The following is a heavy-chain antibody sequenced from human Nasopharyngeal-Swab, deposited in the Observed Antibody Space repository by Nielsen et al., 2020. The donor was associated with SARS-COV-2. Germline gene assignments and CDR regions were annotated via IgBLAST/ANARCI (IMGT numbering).Heavy chain of an antibody. J-gene: IGHJ3*02. CDR1: GGSISSYY. CDR3: ARLPYDFWSGSRGAFDI. D-gene: IGHD3-3*01. CDR2: IYYRGST. V-gene: IGHV4-59*08. Sequence: SETLSLTCTVSGGSISSYYWSWIRQPPGKGLEWIGYIYYRGSTNYNPSLKRRVTISVDTSKNQFSLKLSSVTAADTAVYYCARLPYDFWSGSRGAFDIWGQGTMVTVSS.